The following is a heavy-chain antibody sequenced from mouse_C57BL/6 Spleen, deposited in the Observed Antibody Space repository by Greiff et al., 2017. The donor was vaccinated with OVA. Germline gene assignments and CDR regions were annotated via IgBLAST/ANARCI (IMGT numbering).Heavy chain of an antibody. CDR1: GYTFTDYN. Sequence: VQLQQSGTELVKPGASVKMSCKASGYTFTDYNMHWVKQSHGKSLEWIGYINPNNGGTSYNQKFKGKATLTVDKSSSTAYMELRSLTSEDSAVYYCARRAYGYDGRFDYWGQGTTLTVSS. CDR3: ARRAYGYDGRFDY. V-gene: IGHV1-22*01. J-gene: IGHJ2*01. CDR2: INPNNGGT. D-gene: IGHD2-2*01.